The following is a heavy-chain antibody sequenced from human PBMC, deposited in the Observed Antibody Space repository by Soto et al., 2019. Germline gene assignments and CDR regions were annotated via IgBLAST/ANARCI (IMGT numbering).Heavy chain of an antibody. D-gene: IGHD3-10*01. CDR2: SSYNGGT. CDR1: TDSSSFTNSY. J-gene: IGHJ4*02. CDR3: ARHRIEVVWRGFDF. Sequence: SETVSLTCTVSTDSSSFTNSYWGWIRQPPGKGLQWIGSSSYNGGTFYNPSLKGRVVISFDTSKKQSSLQVTSVTAADTAVYFCARHRIEVVWRGFDFWGQGSPVTVAS. V-gene: IGHV4-39*01.